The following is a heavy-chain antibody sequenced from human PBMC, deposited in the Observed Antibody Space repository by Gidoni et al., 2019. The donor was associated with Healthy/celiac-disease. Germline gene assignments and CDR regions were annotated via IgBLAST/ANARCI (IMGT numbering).Heavy chain of an antibody. Sequence: QLQLQESDPGLVKPSETLSLTGTVSGGSISSSSYYWGWIRQPPGKGLEWIGSIYYRGRTYYTPSLKRRVTISVATSKTQFSLKLSSVTAADTAVYYCAILREGYGMDVWGQGTTVTVSS. J-gene: IGHJ6*02. CDR3: AILREGYGMDV. D-gene: IGHD2-15*01. CDR2: IYYRGRT. V-gene: IGHV4-39*01. CDR1: GGSISSSSYY.